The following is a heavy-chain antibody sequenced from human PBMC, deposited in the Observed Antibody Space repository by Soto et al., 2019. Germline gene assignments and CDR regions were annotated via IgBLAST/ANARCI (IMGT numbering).Heavy chain of an antibody. CDR1: GGYISIGGYT. CDR2: IYHSGST. D-gene: IGHD1-7*01. Sequence: PSETLSLTCAVSGGYISIGGYTWSWIRQPPGKGLEWIGYIYHSGSTYYNPSLKSRVTISVDRSKNQFSLKLSSVTAADTAVYFCARGASQGLTGTKRFDPWGQGTLVTVSS. J-gene: IGHJ5*02. V-gene: IGHV4-30-2*01. CDR3: ARGASQGLTGTKRFDP.